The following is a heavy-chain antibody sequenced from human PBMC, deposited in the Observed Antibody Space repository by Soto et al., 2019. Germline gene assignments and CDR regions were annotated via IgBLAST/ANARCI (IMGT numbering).Heavy chain of an antibody. D-gene: IGHD3-3*01. V-gene: IGHV3-23*01. J-gene: IGHJ6*02. CDR3: AKYFGVGLYYYYGMDV. CDR2: ISGSGGST. Sequence: GGSLRLSCAASGFTFSNAWMSWVRQAPGKGLEWVSAISGSGGSTYYADSVKGRFTISRDNSKNTLYLQMNSLRAEDTAVYYCAKYFGVGLYYYYGMDVWDQGTTVTVSS. CDR1: GFTFSNAW.